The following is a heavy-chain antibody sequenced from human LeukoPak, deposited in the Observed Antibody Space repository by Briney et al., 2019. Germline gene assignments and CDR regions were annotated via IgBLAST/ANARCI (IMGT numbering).Heavy chain of an antibody. V-gene: IGHV1-18*01. CDR2: ISAYNGNT. CDR3: ARDNLLSSYNWNDGDAFDI. J-gene: IGHJ3*02. CDR1: GYTFTSYG. D-gene: IGHD1-1*01. Sequence: GASVKVSCKASGYTFTSYGISWVRQAPGQGLEWMGWISAYNGNTNYAQKLQGRVTMTTDTSTSTAYMELRSLRSDDTAVYYCARDNLLSSYNWNDGDAFDIWGQGTMVTVSS.